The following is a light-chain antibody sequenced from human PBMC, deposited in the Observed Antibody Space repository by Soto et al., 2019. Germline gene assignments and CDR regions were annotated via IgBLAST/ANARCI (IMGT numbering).Light chain of an antibody. Sequence: DIQMTQSPSSLSASVGARVNITCRASQSISSYLNWYQQKPGKAPKLLVYAASRLQSGVPSRFSGTGSGTDFTLTISSLQPEDFATYYCQQSFRTPFTFGPGTKVDIK. CDR3: QQSFRTPFT. V-gene: IGKV1-39*01. CDR1: QSISSY. J-gene: IGKJ3*01. CDR2: AAS.